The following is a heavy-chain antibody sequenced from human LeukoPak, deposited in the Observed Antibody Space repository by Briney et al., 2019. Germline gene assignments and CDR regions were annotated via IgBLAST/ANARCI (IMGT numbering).Heavy chain of an antibody. D-gene: IGHD2-15*01. CDR1: GYTLTELP. CDR2: FDPEDGET. CDR3: ARDTVSGLNYYYYYGMDV. Sequence: ASVKVSCKVSGYTLTELPMHWVRQAPGKGLEWMGGFDPEDGETIYAQKFQGRVTMTEDTSTDTAYMELSSLRSDDTAVYYCARDTVSGLNYYYYYGMDVWGQGTTVTVSS. J-gene: IGHJ6*02. V-gene: IGHV1-24*01.